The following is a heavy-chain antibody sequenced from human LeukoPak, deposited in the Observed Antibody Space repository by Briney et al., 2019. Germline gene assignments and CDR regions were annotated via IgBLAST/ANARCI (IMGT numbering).Heavy chain of an antibody. Sequence: ASVKVSCKASGYTFTGYYMHWVRQAPGQGLEWMGWINPNSGGTNYAQKFQGRVTMTRDTSISTAYMELSRLRSDDTAVYYCARESYSSGWYKDYWGQGILVTVSS. CDR1: GYTFTGYY. J-gene: IGHJ4*02. D-gene: IGHD6-19*01. V-gene: IGHV1-2*02. CDR3: ARESYSSGWYKDY. CDR2: INPNSGGT.